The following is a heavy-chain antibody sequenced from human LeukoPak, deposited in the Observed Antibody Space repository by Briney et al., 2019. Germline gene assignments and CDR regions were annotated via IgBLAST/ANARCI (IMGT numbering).Heavy chain of an antibody. V-gene: IGHV3-53*01. Sequence: GGSLRLSCAASGFTFSGYWMHWVRQGPGKGLVWVSVIYSGGSRYYADSVMGRFTISRDNSKNTLYLQMNSLRAEDTAVYYCARDCGGDCSDAFDIWGQGTMVTVSS. D-gene: IGHD2-21*02. CDR1: GFTFSGYW. CDR3: ARDCGGDCSDAFDI. CDR2: IYSGGSR. J-gene: IGHJ3*02.